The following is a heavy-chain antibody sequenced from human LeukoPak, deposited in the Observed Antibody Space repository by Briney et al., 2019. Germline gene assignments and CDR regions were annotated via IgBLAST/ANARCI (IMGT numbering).Heavy chain of an antibody. CDR1: GGSISSGDYY. Sequence: SETLSLTCTVSGGSISSGDYYWSWLRQPPGKGLEWIGYIYYSGSTYYNPSLKSRVTISVDTSKNQFSLKLSSVTAADTAVYYCARGRYYYGMDVWGQGTTVTVSS. CDR3: ARGRYYYGMDV. V-gene: IGHV4-30-4*01. CDR2: IYYSGST. J-gene: IGHJ6*02.